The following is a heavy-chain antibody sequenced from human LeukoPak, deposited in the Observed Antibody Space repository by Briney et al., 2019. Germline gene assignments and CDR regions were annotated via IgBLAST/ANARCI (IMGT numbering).Heavy chain of an antibody. CDR2: ISGSGGST. CDR3: AKGLAAAASDSYSMDV. Sequence: QTGGSLRLSCAASGFTSSTYAMSWVRQAPGKGLEWVSVISGSGGSTYYGDSVKGRFTISRDNSKNTLFLQMNSLRAEDTAVYYCAKGLAAAASDSYSMDVWGQGTTVTVSS. J-gene: IGHJ6*02. CDR1: GFTSSTYA. V-gene: IGHV3-23*01. D-gene: IGHD6-13*01.